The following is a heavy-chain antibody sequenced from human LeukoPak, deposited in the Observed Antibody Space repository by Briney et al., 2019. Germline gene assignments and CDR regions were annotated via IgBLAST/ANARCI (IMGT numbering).Heavy chain of an antibody. V-gene: IGHV4-39*07. CDR3: ARGSKGYSGYANYYYYYMDV. D-gene: IGHD5-12*01. J-gene: IGHJ6*03. CDR1: GGSISSSSYY. CDR2: IYYSGST. Sequence: SETLSLTCTVSGGSISSSSYYWGWIRQPPGKGLEWIGSIYYSGSTYYNPSLKSRVTISVDTSKNQFSLKLSSVTAADTAVYYCARGSKGYSGYANYYYYYMDVWGKGTTVTVSS.